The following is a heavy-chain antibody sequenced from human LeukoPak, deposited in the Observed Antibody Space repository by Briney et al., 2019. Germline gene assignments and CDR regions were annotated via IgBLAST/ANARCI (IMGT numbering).Heavy chain of an antibody. CDR2: IYYSGST. CDR3: ATPYAPIDY. J-gene: IGHJ4*02. V-gene: IGHV4-39*07. Sequence: SETLSLTCTVSGGSISSSSYYWGWIRQPPGKGLEWIGSIYYSGSTYYNPSLKSRVTISVDTSKNQFSLKLSSVTAADTAVYYCATPYAPIDYWGQGTLVTVSS. D-gene: IGHD3-16*01. CDR1: GGSISSSSYY.